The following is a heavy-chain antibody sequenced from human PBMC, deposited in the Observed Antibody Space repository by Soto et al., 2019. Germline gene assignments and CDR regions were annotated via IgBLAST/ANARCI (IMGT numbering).Heavy chain of an antibody. D-gene: IGHD1-1*01. Sequence: EVQLLESGGGLVKPGGSLRLSCAASGFSFSSAWMNWVRQAPGKGLEWVGRIRTKPAGETTDYPAPVKGRFTISRDDSQTTLYLQMTSLKIEDTAVYYCTTGSNEGYWSQGTLVTVSS. CDR1: GFSFSSAW. CDR2: IRTKPAGETT. V-gene: IGHV3-15*07. CDR3: TTGSNEGY. J-gene: IGHJ4*02.